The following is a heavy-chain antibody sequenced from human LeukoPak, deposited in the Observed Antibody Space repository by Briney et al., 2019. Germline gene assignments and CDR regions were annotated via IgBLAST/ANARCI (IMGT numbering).Heavy chain of an antibody. CDR3: ARDPNLEYSSSRGLGR. Sequence: SETLSLICTGSGGSISSYYWSWIRQPAGKGLEWIGRIYSSGSTYYNPSLKSRVTMSVDTSKNQFSLRLTTVTAAATAVYCARDPNLEYSSSRGLGRWGQGTLVTVSS. CDR1: GGSISSYY. J-gene: IGHJ4*02. D-gene: IGHD6-6*01. CDR2: IYSSGST. V-gene: IGHV4-4*07.